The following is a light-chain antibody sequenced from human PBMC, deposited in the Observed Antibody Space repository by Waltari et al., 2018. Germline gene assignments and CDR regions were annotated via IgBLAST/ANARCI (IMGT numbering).Light chain of an antibody. Sequence: QSVLTQPPSASGAPGQRVTITCSIGSSNIGSNTVNWYQQFPGTAPKLLRFNDDQRASGVPGRFSGSRSVTSASLAISGLQSEDEATYYCAAWDDTLKGLFGGGTTLTVL. CDR3: AAWDDTLKGL. CDR1: SSNIGSNT. J-gene: IGLJ3*02. V-gene: IGLV1-44*01. CDR2: NDD.